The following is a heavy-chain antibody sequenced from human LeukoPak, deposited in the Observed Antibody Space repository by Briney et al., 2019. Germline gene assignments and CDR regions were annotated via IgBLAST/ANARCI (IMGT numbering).Heavy chain of an antibody. CDR1: GFTLSNYW. J-gene: IGHJ4*02. V-gene: IGHV3-7*04. D-gene: IGHD3-10*01. Sequence: SGGSLRLSCADSGFTLSNYWMSWVRQAPGKGLEWVANINQDGTEKYYVDSVKGRFTISRDNAKNSLHLQMNSLRAEDTAVYHCARGRGIDYWGQGTLVTVSS. CDR2: INQDGTEK. CDR3: ARGRGIDY.